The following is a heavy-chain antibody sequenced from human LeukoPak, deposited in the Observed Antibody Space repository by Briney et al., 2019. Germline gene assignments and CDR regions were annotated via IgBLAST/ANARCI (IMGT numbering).Heavy chain of an antibody. CDR2: IIPIFGTA. Sequence: GASVKVSCKASGGTSISYAISWVRQAPGQGLEWMGGIIPIFGTANYAQKFRGGVTITADKSTRTAYMELSSLRSEDTAVYYCARDNDSRDPPHFDYWGQGTLVTVSS. CDR3: ARDNDSRDPPHFDY. D-gene: IGHD3-16*01. V-gene: IGHV1-69*06. J-gene: IGHJ4*02. CDR1: GGTSISYA.